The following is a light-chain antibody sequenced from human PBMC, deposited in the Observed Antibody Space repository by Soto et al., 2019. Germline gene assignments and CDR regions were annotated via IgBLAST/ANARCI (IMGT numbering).Light chain of an antibody. CDR2: ENN. Sequence: QSVLTQPPSVSEAPGQRVTISCTGSSSNIGAGYEAHWYQQVPGTAPKLLIYENNNRPSGVPDRFSGSKSGTSASLAIPGLQAQDVAAYYHQSYDSSLSGYVFGTGTKVTVL. CDR1: SSNIGAGYE. CDR3: QSYDSSLSGYV. V-gene: IGLV1-40*01. J-gene: IGLJ1*01.